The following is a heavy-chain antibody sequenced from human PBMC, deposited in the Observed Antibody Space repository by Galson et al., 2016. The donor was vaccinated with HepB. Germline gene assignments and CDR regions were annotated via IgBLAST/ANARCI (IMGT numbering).Heavy chain of an antibody. J-gene: IGHJ3*02. CDR2: IYYTGSA. Sequence: SETLSLTCTVSGGSISCTSCYYWGWIRQPPGKELEWIGSIYYTGSANYAPSLESRVTISLDTSKNQFSLKLTSVTAADTAVYYCARPHYTSSSGNTHTFDIWGQGTMVIVSS. D-gene: IGHD6-6*01. V-gene: IGHV4-39*07. CDR1: GGSISCTSCYY. CDR3: ARPHYTSSSGNTHTFDI.